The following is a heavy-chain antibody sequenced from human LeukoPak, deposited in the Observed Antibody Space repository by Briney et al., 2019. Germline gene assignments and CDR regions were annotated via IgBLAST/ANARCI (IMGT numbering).Heavy chain of an antibody. CDR3: AKDPYYSNSYYFDY. CDR1: GFTFDDYA. CDR2: ISWNSGSI. Sequence: GGSLRLSCAASGFTFDDYAMHWVRQAPGKGLEWVSGISWNSGSIGYADSVKGRFTISRDSAKNSLYLQMNSLRAEDTALYYCAKDPYYSNSYYFDYWGQGTLVTVSS. D-gene: IGHD6-6*01. V-gene: IGHV3-9*01. J-gene: IGHJ4*02.